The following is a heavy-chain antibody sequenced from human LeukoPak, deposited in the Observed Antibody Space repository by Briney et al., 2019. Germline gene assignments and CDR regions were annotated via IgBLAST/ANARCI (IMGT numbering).Heavy chain of an antibody. Sequence: TGGSLRLSCAASGFTFSSYAMSWVRQAPGKGLEWVSYISSSGSTIYYADSVKGRFTISRDNAENSLYLQMNSLRAEDTAVYYCARDGIYGPDYMDVWGKGTTVTVSS. CDR3: ARDGIYGPDYMDV. CDR1: GFTFSSYA. J-gene: IGHJ6*03. D-gene: IGHD2/OR15-2a*01. CDR2: ISSSGSTI. V-gene: IGHV3-48*04.